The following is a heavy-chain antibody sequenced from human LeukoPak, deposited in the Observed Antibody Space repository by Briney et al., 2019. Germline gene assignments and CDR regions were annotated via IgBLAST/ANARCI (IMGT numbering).Heavy chain of an antibody. CDR2: ISGSGNTI. Sequence: GGSLRLSCAASGFAFSSYEMNWVRQAPGKGLECVSYISGSGNTIYYADSVKGRFTISRDNAKNSLYLQMNSLRAEDTAVYYCARGLFNSKVVPAAIPYGYWGQGTLVTVSS. D-gene: IGHD2-2*01. V-gene: IGHV3-48*03. CDR1: GFAFSSYE. J-gene: IGHJ4*02. CDR3: ARGLFNSKVVPAAIPYGY.